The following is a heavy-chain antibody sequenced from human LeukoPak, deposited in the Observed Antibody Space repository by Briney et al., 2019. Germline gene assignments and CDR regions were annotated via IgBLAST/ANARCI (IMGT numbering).Heavy chain of an antibody. V-gene: IGHV3-7*01. J-gene: IGHJ2*01. CDR1: GFTFSSYW. CDR3: ARARGDGYQWYFDL. D-gene: IGHD5-24*01. CDR2: IKQDGSEK. Sequence: PGGSLRLSCAASGFTFSSYWMNWVRQDPGKGLEWVANIKQDGSEKNYVDFVKGRFTISRDSAKNSLDLQMNSLRAEDTAMYYCARARGDGYQWYFDLWGRGTLVTV.